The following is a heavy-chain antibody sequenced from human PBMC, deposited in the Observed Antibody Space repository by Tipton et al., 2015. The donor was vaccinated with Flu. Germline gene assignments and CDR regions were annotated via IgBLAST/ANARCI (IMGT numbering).Heavy chain of an antibody. J-gene: IGHJ1*01. CDR2: IYTSGGT. V-gene: IGHV4-4*07. CDR3: ARYGTYDGSRYFQH. Sequence: TLSLTCTVSGGSLSSYYWSWIRQPAGKGLEWIGRIYTSGGTKFNPSLRGRLTMSVDASKKEFSLKLSSVTAADTAAYYCARYGTYDGSRYFQHWGQGTLVTVSS. D-gene: IGHD1-26*01. CDR1: GGSLSSYY.